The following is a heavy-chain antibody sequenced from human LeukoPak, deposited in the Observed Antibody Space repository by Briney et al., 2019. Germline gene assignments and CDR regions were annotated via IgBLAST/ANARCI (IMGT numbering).Heavy chain of an antibody. V-gene: IGHV3-48*01. CDR1: GFTFSSYS. J-gene: IGHJ6*02. Sequence: PGGSLRLSCAASGFTFSSYSMNWVRQAPGKGLEWVSYISSSSSTIYYADSVKGRFTISGDNAKNSLYLQMNSLRAEDTAVYYCARAGSGFDTSSSWFQYYYGMDVWGQGTTVTVSS. D-gene: IGHD6-13*01. CDR2: ISSSSSTI. CDR3: ARAGSGFDTSSSWFQYYYGMDV.